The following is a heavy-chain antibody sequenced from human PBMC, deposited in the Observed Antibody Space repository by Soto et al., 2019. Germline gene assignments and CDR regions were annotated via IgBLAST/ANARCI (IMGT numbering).Heavy chain of an antibody. V-gene: IGHV4-30-2*01. CDR1: GGSISSGGYS. D-gene: IGHD1-26*01. CDR2: IYHSGST. Sequence: QLQLQESGSGLVKPSQTLSLTCAVSGGSISSGGYSLSWIRQPPGEGLEWIGYIYHSGSTYYNPSLKSRLTLSVDRYKNQFSLKLSSVTAADTAVYYCARGAKKTGGAFDIWGQGTMVTVSS. CDR3: ARGAKKTGGAFDI. J-gene: IGHJ3*02.